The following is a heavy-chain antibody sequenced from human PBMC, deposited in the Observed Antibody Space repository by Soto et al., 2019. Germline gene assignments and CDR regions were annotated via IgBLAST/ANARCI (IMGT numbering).Heavy chain of an antibody. J-gene: IGHJ4*02. V-gene: IGHV4-4*02. CDR2: IYHSGST. D-gene: IGHD6-19*01. CDR1: GGSISSSNW. Sequence: PSETLSLTCAVSGGSISSSNWWSWVRQPPGKGLEWIGEIYHSGSTNYNPSLKSRVTISVDKSKNQFSLKLSSVTAADTAVYYCTRDRSDSSGWYGSDYWGQGTLVT. CDR3: TRDRSDSSGWYGSDY.